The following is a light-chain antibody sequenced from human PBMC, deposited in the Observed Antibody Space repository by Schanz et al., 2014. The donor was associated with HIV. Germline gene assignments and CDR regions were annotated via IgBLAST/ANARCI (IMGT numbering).Light chain of an antibody. J-gene: IGLJ2*01. Sequence: QSALTQPASVSGSPGQSITISCTGTSSDVGGYKYVSWYQQYPGKAPKLIIFDVDNRPSGVSWRFSASKSGNTASLTISGLQAEDEADYYCSAYTRSSTVVFGGGTKLTVL. CDR3: SAYTRSSTVV. CDR2: DVD. CDR1: SSDVGGYKY. V-gene: IGLV2-14*01.